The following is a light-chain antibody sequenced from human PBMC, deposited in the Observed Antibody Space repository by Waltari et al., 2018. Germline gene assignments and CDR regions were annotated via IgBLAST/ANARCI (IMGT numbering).Light chain of an antibody. V-gene: IGKV1-9*01. CDR3: QQLKSYPIT. CDR2: AAS. Sequence: TQLTQSPSSLAASVGDRVTISCRTSQVILGYLAWYQQKPGKAPKLLIDAASTLRSGVPSRFSGSGSGMDFNITISNLQPEDFATYYCQQLKSYPITFGGGTKVEIK. J-gene: IGKJ4*01. CDR1: QVILGY.